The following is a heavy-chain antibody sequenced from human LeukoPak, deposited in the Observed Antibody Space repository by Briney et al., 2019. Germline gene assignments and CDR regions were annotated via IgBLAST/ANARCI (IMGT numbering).Heavy chain of an antibody. Sequence: GGSLRLSCTASGFTFSDYYMSWIRQTPGKGLEWLSYISTRDNTIQYADSVKGRFTISRDNAKNSLYLQMNSLRAEDTAVYYCARGKGGGDYDYVWGSYRYQYYFDYWGQGTLVTVSS. D-gene: IGHD3-16*02. J-gene: IGHJ4*02. CDR3: ARGKGGGDYDYVWGSYRYQYYFDY. V-gene: IGHV3-11*04. CDR2: ISTRDNTI. CDR1: GFTFSDYY.